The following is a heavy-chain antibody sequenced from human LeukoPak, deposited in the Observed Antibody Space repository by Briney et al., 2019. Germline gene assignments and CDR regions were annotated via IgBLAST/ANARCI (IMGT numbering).Heavy chain of an antibody. Sequence: SETLSLTCAVYGGSFSGYYWSWIRQPPGKGLEWIGEINHSGGTNYNPSLKSRVTISVDTSKNQFSLKLSSVTAADTAVYYCARTRPGFSAGANYFDYWGQGTLVTVSS. CDR3: ARTRPGFSAGANYFDY. CDR2: INHSGGT. J-gene: IGHJ4*02. D-gene: IGHD6-13*01. CDR1: GGSFSGYY. V-gene: IGHV4-34*01.